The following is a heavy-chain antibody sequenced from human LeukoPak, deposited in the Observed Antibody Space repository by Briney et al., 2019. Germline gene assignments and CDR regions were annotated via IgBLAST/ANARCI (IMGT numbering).Heavy chain of an antibody. CDR1: GYGFISKW. CDR2: IYLGDSET. V-gene: IGHV5-51*01. Sequence: GESLKISCQVPGYGFISKWIGWVRQMPGKGLDWMGTIYLGDSETRYSPSFQGQVTISADKSISTAYLQWSSLKASDTAMYYCTILPHDILTDSYIGYFDYWGREPWSPSPQ. D-gene: IGHD3-9*01. J-gene: IGHJ4*02. CDR3: TILPHDILTDSYIGYFDY.